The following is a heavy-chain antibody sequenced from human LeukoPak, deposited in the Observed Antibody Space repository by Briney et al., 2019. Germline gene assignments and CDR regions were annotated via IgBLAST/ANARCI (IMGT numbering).Heavy chain of an antibody. V-gene: IGHV4-59*01. D-gene: IGHD3-10*01. CDR3: ATFGESAAFDI. Sequence: PSETLSLTCTVSGGSISSYYWSWIRQPPGKGLEWIGYIYYSGSTNYNPSLKSRVTISVDTSKNQFSLKLSSVTAADTAVYYCATFGESAAFDIWGQGTMVTVSS. CDR1: GGSISSYY. J-gene: IGHJ3*02. CDR2: IYYSGST.